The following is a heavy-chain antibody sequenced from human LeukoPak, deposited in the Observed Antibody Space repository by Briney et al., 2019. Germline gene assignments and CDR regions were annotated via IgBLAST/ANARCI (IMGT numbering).Heavy chain of an antibody. V-gene: IGHV1-46*01. Sequence: GASVKVSCKASGYIFTSYFMHWVRQAPGQGLEWMGLINPSGGSTRYAQKFQGRVTITADKSTGTAYMELSSLRSDDTAVYYCARETGYAYGRAPLDYWGQGTLVTVSS. CDR3: ARETGYAYGRAPLDY. CDR1: GYIFTSYF. J-gene: IGHJ4*02. CDR2: INPSGGST. D-gene: IGHD5-18*01.